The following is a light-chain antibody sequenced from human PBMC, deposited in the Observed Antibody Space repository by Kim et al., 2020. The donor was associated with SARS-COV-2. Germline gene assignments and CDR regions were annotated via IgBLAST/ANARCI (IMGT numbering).Light chain of an antibody. Sequence: EPTQPPSASGTPGQRVTISCSGSSSNIGSNTVNWYQQLPGTAPKLLIYSNNQRPSGVPDRFSGSKSGTSASLAISGLQSEDEADYYCAAWDDSLNGWVFGGGTQLTVL. CDR1: SSNIGSNT. V-gene: IGLV1-44*01. CDR2: SNN. J-gene: IGLJ3*02. CDR3: AAWDDSLNGWV.